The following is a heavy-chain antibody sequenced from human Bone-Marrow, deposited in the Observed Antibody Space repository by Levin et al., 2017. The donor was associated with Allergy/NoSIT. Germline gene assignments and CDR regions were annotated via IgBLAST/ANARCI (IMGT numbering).Heavy chain of an antibody. D-gene: IGHD6-19*01. CDR2: IKSQSDGATT. V-gene: IGHV3-15*01. Sequence: GGSLRLSCKTSEFTFVTAWMNWVRQPPGKGLEWVGRIKSQSDGATTDYAAAMKGRFTISRDDSRDTVFLQLNSLETEDTAVYFCTTTQRGGWYVGSAFDVWGRGTQVAVSS. CDR1: EFTFVTAW. CDR3: TTTQRGGWYVGSAFDV. J-gene: IGHJ3*01.